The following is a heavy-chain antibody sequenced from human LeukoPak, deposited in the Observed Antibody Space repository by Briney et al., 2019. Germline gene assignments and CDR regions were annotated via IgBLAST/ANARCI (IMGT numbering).Heavy chain of an antibody. CDR1: GFTFSSYE. V-gene: IGHV3-48*03. D-gene: IGHD6-19*01. Sequence: PGGSLRLSCAASGFTFSSYEMNWVRQAPGKGLEWVSYISSSGSTIYYADSVKGRFTISRDNAKNSLYLQMNSLRAEDTAVYYCARDEIAVAGKYYYYGMDVWGQGTSVTVSS. CDR2: ISSSGSTI. CDR3: ARDEIAVAGKYYYYGMDV. J-gene: IGHJ6*02.